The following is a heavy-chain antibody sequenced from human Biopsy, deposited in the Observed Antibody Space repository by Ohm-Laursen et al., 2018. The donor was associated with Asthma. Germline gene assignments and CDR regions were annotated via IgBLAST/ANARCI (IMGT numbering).Heavy chain of an antibody. V-gene: IGHV1-18*01. CDR3: ARAVDYSHYYGIDV. J-gene: IGHJ6*02. CDR1: GHTFNSAG. CDR2: ISVYNGNT. D-gene: IGHD3-10*01. Sequence: SVKVSCKTSGHTFNSAGITWVRQAPGQGLEWMGWISVYNGNTKVAQKLQDRATMITDTSTSTAYMELRSLRSDDTAVYFCARAVDYSHYYGIDVWGQETTVTVS.